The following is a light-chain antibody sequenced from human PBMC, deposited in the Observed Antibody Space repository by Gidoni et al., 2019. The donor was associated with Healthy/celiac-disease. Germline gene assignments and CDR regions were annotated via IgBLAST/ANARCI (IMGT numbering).Light chain of an antibody. Sequence: DIVMTQFPDSLAASLGERATINCKASQSVLYSSNNKNYLAWYQQKPGQPPKLLIYWASTRESGVPDRFSGSESGTDFTLTISSLQAENVAVYYCQQYYSTPLTFGGGTKVEIK. CDR1: QSVLYSSNNKNY. V-gene: IGKV4-1*01. J-gene: IGKJ4*01. CDR2: WAS. CDR3: QQYYSTPLT.